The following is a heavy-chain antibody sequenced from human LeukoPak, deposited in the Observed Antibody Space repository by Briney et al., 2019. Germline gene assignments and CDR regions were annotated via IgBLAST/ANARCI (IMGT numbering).Heavy chain of an antibody. V-gene: IGHV3-21*01. CDR3: ARESGGAFDI. CDR1: GFSFSSYT. Sequence: PGGSLRLSCAASGFSFSSYTINWVRQAPGKGLEWVSSISSSSSYIYYADSVKGRFTISRDNAKNSLYLQMHSLRAEDTAVYYCARESGGAFDIWGQGTMVTVSS. CDR2: ISSSSSYI. J-gene: IGHJ3*02. D-gene: IGHD3-16*01.